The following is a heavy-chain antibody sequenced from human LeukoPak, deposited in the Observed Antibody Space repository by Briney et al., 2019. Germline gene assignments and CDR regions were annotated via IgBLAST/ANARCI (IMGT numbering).Heavy chain of an antibody. CDR3: AKDREGLSSGYDLEYFDY. D-gene: IGHD5-12*01. CDR2: INSAGTST. Sequence: PGGSLRLSCAASGFTFSSYWMHWVRQVPGKGPVWVSRINSAGTSTSYADSVKGRFTISRDNAKNTLLLQMNSLRAEDTAVYYCAKDREGLSSGYDLEYFDYWGQGTLVTVSS. V-gene: IGHV3-74*01. J-gene: IGHJ4*02. CDR1: GFTFSSYW.